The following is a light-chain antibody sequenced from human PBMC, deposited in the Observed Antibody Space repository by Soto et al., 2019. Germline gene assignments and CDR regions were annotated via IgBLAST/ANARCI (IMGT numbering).Light chain of an antibody. CDR1: QSVSSN. CDR3: QQYNKWHPWT. CDR2: GAS. Sequence: IVMTQSPATLSVSPGERATLSCRASQSVSSNLAWYQQKPGQAPRLLIYGASTRATDIPARFSGSGSGTEFTLTISSLQSEDFAVYYCQQYNKWHPWTFGQGTKVEIK. J-gene: IGKJ1*01. V-gene: IGKV3-15*01.